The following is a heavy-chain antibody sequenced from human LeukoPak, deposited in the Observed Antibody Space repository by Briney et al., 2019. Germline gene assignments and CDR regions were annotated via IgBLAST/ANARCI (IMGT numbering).Heavy chain of an antibody. V-gene: IGHV3-23*01. D-gene: IGHD6-13*01. CDR2: ISGSGGST. CDR3: AKETLYSSSWYYFDY. CDR1: GFTFSSYA. Sequence: GSLRLSCAASGFTFSSYAMSWVRQAPGKGLEWVSAISGSGGSTYYADSVKGRFTISRDNSKNTLYLQTNSLRAEDTAVYYCAKETLYSSSWYYFDYWGQGTLVTVSS. J-gene: IGHJ4*02.